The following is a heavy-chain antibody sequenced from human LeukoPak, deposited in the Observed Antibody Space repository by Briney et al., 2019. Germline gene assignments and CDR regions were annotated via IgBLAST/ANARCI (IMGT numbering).Heavy chain of an antibody. CDR3: ATVRAQGSFEV. CDR1: GFTLSYYA. Sequence: GGSLRLSCAGSGFTLSYYAMGWVRQATGGGREWGAAISDRGGGTYYADYMKGRYTICRDKSKKTPYVQMNSLRAEDTAIYYCATVRAQGSFEVWGPGTMVAVSS. CDR2: ISDRGGGT. V-gene: IGHV3-23*01. J-gene: IGHJ3*01.